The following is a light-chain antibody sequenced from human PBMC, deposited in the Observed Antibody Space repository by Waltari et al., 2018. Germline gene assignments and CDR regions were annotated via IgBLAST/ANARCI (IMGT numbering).Light chain of an antibody. CDR1: SSDIGAYHY. CDR2: DVS. CDR3: ASYTSGSTHLA. J-gene: IGLJ2*01. V-gene: IGLV2-14*01. Sequence: QSALTQPASVSGSPGQSITISCTGTSSDIGAYHYVSWYQQFPGKAPKLIIYDVSKRPSGVSNRFSGSKSGDSASLTISGLHVDDEAHYHCASYTSGSTHLAFGGGTQVTVL.